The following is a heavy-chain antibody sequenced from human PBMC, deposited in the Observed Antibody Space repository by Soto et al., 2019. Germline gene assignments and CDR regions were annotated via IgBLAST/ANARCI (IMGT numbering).Heavy chain of an antibody. D-gene: IGHD4-17*01. CDR2: MNPNSGNT. Sequence: QVQLVQSGAEVKKPGASVKVSCKASGYTFTSYDINWVRQATGQGLEWMGWMNPNSGNTGFAQKFQGRVTMTRNTSIGTVYMELSRLRPEATAGYYCARRLYGANVHYRGQGTLVTVSS. V-gene: IGHV1-8*01. CDR1: GYTFTSYD. J-gene: IGHJ4*02. CDR3: ARRLYGANVHY.